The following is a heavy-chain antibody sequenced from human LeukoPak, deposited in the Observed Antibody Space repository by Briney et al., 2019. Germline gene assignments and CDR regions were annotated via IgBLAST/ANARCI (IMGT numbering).Heavy chain of an antibody. CDR1: GFTFSSYA. J-gene: IGHJ4*02. CDR3: AKTRPLDSSSWSHGDY. D-gene: IGHD6-13*01. V-gene: IGHV3-23*01. Sequence: GGSLRLSCAASGFTFSSYAMSWVRQAPGKGLEWVSAISGSGDGTYYGDSVKGRFTISRDNSKNTLYLQMNSLRAEDTAVYYCAKTRPLDSSSWSHGDYWGQGTLVTVSS. CDR2: ISGSGDGT.